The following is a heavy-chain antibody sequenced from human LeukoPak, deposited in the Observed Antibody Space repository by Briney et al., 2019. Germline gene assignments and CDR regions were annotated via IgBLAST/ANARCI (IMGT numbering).Heavy chain of an antibody. D-gene: IGHD1-26*01. Sequence: SGGSLRLSCAASGFTFSSYSMNWVRQAPGKGLEWVSSISSSSSYIYYADSVKGRFTISRDNAKNSLYLQMNSLRAEDTAVYYCARMAGATDAFDIWGQGTMVTVSS. V-gene: IGHV3-21*01. CDR3: ARMAGATDAFDI. J-gene: IGHJ3*02. CDR1: GFTFSSYS. CDR2: ISSSSSYI.